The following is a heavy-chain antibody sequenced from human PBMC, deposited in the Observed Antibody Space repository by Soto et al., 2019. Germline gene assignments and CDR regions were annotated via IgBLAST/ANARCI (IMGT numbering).Heavy chain of an antibody. J-gene: IGHJ2*01. D-gene: IGHD5-18*01. CDR1: GGSISSYY. CDR2: IYYSGIT. CDR3: AREQRDRYGTGYFDL. Sequence: SETLSLTCTVSGGSISSYYCSWIRQPPWKGLEWIGYIYYSGITNYNPSLKSRVTISVDTSKNQFSLKLSSVTAADTAVYYCAREQRDRYGTGYFDLGGRGTLVTVS. V-gene: IGHV4-59*01.